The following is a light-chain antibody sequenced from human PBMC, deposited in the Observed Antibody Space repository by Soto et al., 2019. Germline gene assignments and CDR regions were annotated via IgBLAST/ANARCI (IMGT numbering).Light chain of an antibody. V-gene: IGKV3-15*01. J-gene: IGKJ4*01. CDR2: GAS. Sequence: EIVMTQSPATLSVSPGERATLSCRASQSVSSSYLAWYQQKPGQAPRLLIFGASTRATDIPDRFSGSGYGTEFTLTISSLQSEDFAVYYCQQYSNWPPVLTFGGGTKVDIK. CDR1: QSVSSSY. CDR3: QQYSNWPPVLT.